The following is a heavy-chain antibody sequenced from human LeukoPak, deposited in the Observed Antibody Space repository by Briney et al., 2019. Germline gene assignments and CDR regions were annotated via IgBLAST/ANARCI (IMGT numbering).Heavy chain of an antibody. Sequence: GASVKVSCKASGFTFTSSAMQWVRQARGQRLEWIGWIVVGSGNTNYARKFQERVTITRDMSTSTAYMELSSLRSEDTAVYYCAADPSTYYYDSSGYSTFDIWGQGTMVTVSS. D-gene: IGHD3-22*01. V-gene: IGHV1-58*02. J-gene: IGHJ3*02. CDR2: IVVGSGNT. CDR1: GFTFTSSA. CDR3: AADPSTYYYDSSGYSTFDI.